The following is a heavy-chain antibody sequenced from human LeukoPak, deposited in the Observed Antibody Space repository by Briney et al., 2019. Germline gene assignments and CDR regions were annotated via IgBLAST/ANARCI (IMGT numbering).Heavy chain of an antibody. Sequence: GASVKVSCKASGYTFTSCGIGWVRQAPGQGLEYMGWINAYNSNTYYAQQLQGRVTMTTDTSTSTAYMELRSLRSDDTAVYYCAREERYCSSTGCYVGMGNDLWGQGTLITVSS. CDR2: INAYNSNT. V-gene: IGHV1-18*01. CDR3: AREERYCSSTGCYVGMGNDL. CDR1: GYTFTSCG. J-gene: IGHJ5*02. D-gene: IGHD2-2*01.